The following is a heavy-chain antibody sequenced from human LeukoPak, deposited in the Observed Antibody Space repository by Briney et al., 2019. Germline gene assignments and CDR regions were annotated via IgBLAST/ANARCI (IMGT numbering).Heavy chain of an antibody. CDR2: ISESGGTT. Sequence: GGSLRLSCAASGFTFNNYAMNWVRQAPGKGLEWVSSISESGGTTDYADSVKGRFTISRDNAKNSLYLQMNSLRAEDTAVYYCAREYYFAVWGQGTLVTVSS. CDR3: AREYYFAV. V-gene: IGHV3-23*01. CDR1: GFTFNNYA. J-gene: IGHJ4*02. D-gene: IGHD3-10*01.